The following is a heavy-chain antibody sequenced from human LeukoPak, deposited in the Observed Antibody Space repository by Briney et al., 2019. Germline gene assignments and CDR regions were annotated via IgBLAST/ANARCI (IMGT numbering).Heavy chain of an antibody. D-gene: IGHD1-1*01. Sequence: PGGSLRLSCAASGFTFSRYWMSWMRQAPGKGLEWAANIKYDGNEEYYVDSVKGRFTISRDNAKNSLYLQLNSLRVEDTAVYYCKSGGAAPGSFDYWGQGTLVTVSP. V-gene: IGHV3-7*01. CDR1: GFTFSRYW. CDR2: IKYDGNEE. J-gene: IGHJ4*02. CDR3: KSGGAAPGSFDY.